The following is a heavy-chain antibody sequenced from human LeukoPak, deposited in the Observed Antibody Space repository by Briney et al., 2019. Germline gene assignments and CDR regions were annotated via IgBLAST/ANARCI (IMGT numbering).Heavy chain of an antibody. Sequence: SETLSLTCTVSGGSISSSNYHWAWIRQPPGKELEWIGSIYYSGNTYYNPSLKSRVTISVDTSKTQFSLKLSSVTAADTAVYYCARRKGYCSGGSCYFDYWGQGTLVTVSP. CDR2: IYYSGNT. CDR3: ARRKGYCSGGSCYFDY. D-gene: IGHD2-15*01. CDR1: GGSISSSNYH. J-gene: IGHJ4*02. V-gene: IGHV4-39*01.